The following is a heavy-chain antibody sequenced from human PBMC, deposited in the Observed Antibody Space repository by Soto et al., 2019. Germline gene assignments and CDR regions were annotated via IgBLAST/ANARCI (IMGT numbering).Heavy chain of an antibody. D-gene: IGHD3-10*01. J-gene: IGHJ4*02. V-gene: IGHV4-30-4*01. CDR1: GGSISSGDYY. Sequence: SETLSLTCTVSGGSISSGDYYWSWIRQSPGKGLEWIGEIYYSGSTNYNPSLKSRVTISVDKSKNQFSLNLSSVTAADTAVYYCARDQNGSGNYYTRYFDYWGQGTLVTVSS. CDR3: ARDQNGSGNYYTRYFDY. CDR2: IYYSGST.